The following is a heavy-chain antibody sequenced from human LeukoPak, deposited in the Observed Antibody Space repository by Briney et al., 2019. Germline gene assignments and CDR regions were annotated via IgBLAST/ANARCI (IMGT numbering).Heavy chain of an antibody. CDR2: INPNSGGT. J-gene: IGHJ4*02. D-gene: IGHD3-10*01. CDR3: ARDRRGYYDSGSYYPLI. CDR1: GYRFTGYY. V-gene: IGHV1-2*02. Sequence: ASVKVSCKASGYRFTGYYIHWVRQAPGQGLEWMAWINPNSGGTNYAQSFQGRVTVTKDTSVSTAYMEVSRLRSDDTAVYYCARDRRGYYDSGSYYPLIWGQGTLVTVSS.